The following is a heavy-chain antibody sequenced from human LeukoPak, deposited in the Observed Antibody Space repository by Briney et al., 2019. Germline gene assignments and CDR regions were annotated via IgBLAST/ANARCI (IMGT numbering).Heavy chain of an antibody. CDR3: ARQQPKRYFDWLPQAYNWFDP. CDR1: GGSISSYY. V-gene: IGHV4-59*08. Sequence: SETLSLTCTVSGGSISSYYWSWIRQPPGKGLEWIGYIYYSGSTNYRPSLKSRVTISVDTSKNQFSLKLSSVTAADTAVYYCARQQPKRYFDWLPQAYNWFDPWGQGTLVTVSS. J-gene: IGHJ5*02. D-gene: IGHD3-9*01. CDR2: IYYSGST.